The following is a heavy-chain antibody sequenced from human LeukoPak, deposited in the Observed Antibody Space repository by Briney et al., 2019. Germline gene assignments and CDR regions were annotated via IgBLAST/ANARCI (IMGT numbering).Heavy chain of an antibody. CDR1: GYIFTNYY. J-gene: IGHJ5*02. V-gene: IGHV1-46*01. D-gene: IGHD6-19*01. CDR3: ARDDPLDKISSGWGP. Sequence: ASVKVSCKASGYIFTNYYMHWVRQAPGQGLEWMGIINPSDGSTSYAQKFQGRVTMTRDTSTSTVYMELSSLRSEDTAVYYCARDDPLDKISSGWGPWGQGTLVTVSS. CDR2: INPSDGST.